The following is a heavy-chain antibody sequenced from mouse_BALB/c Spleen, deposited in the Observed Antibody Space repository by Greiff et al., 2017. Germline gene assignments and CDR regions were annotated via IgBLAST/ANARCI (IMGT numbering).Heavy chain of an antibody. CDR3: ARGGRYGDWFAY. J-gene: IGHJ3*01. V-gene: IGHV5-6-5*01. CDR1: GFTFSSYA. CDR2: ISSGGST. Sequence: EVQRVESGGGLVKPGGSLKLSCAASGFTFSSYAMSWVRQTPEKRLEWVASISSGGSTYYPDSVKGRFTISRDNARNILYLQMSSLRSEDTAMYYCARGGRYGDWFAYWGQGTLVTVSA. D-gene: IGHD2-14*01.